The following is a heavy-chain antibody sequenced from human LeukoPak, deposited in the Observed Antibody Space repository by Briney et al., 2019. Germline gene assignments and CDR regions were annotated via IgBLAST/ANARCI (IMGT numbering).Heavy chain of an antibody. V-gene: IGHV1-2*02. D-gene: IGHD3-16*01. Sequence: ASVKVSCKASGYTFTGYYMHWVRRAPGQGLEWMGWINPNSGGTNYAQKFQGRVTMTRDTSISTAYMELSRLRSDDTAVYYCARVWGYAANLNHWGQGTLVTVSS. CDR3: ARVWGYAANLNH. J-gene: IGHJ5*02. CDR2: INPNSGGT. CDR1: GYTFTGYY.